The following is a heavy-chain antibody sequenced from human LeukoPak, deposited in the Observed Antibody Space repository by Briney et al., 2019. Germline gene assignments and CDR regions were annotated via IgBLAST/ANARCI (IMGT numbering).Heavy chain of an antibody. D-gene: IGHD3-9*01. Sequence: GGSLRLSCAASGFTFSSYAMNWVRQAPGKGLEWVAGISSGDRTFHAESVKGRFTISRDKSKVTLYLQMNSLGAEDTAVYYCAKDATASPYFHWFDNWGQGTQVIVSS. J-gene: IGHJ4*02. CDR2: ISSGDRT. CDR1: GFTFSSYA. CDR3: AKDATASPYFHWFDN. V-gene: IGHV3-23*01.